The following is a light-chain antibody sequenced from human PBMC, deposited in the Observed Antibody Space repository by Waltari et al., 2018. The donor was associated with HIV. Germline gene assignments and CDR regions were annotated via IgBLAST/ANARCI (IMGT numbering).Light chain of an antibody. CDR2: GDS. Sequence: QSVLTQPPSVSGAPGQRVTISCTGNSSNIGAGYDVHWYQQLPGIAPKLLIYGDSNRPSGVAARVSGSKSGTSASLAITGLQAGDEADYYCQSYDSSLSGFWVFGGGTKLTVL. CDR3: QSYDSSLSGFWV. J-gene: IGLJ3*02. CDR1: SSNIGAGYD. V-gene: IGLV1-40*01.